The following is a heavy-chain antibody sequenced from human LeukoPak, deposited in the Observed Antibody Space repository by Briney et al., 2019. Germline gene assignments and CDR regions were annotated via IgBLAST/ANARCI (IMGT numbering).Heavy chain of an antibody. V-gene: IGHV1-18*01. Sequence: ASVKVSCKASGYTFTSYGISWVRQAPGQGLEWMGWISAYNGNTNYAQKLQGRVTMTTDTSTSTAYMELRSLRSDDTAVYYCARGPNYYDSSGYGYYWGQGTLVTVSS. CDR3: ARGPNYYDSSGYGYY. D-gene: IGHD3-22*01. CDR2: ISAYNGNT. CDR1: GYTFTSYG. J-gene: IGHJ4*02.